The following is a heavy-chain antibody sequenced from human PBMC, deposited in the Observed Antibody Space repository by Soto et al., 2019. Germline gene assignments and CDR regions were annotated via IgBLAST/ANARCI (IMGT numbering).Heavy chain of an antibody. D-gene: IGHD3-10*01. J-gene: IGHJ6*02. CDR3: ARGPRSGSYYNPYYYYYGMDV. V-gene: IGHV1-69*01. CDR1: GGTFSSYA. CDR2: IIPIFGTA. Sequence: QVQLVQSGAEVKKPGSSVKVSCKASGGTFSSYAISWVRQAPGQGLEWMRGIIPIFGTANYAQKFQGRVTITADESTSTAYMELSSLRSEDTAVYYCARGPRSGSYYNPYYYYYGMDVWGQGTTVTVSS.